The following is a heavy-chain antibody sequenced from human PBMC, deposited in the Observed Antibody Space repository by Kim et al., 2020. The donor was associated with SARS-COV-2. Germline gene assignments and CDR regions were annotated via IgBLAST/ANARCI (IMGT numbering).Heavy chain of an antibody. V-gene: IGHV3-15*01. D-gene: IGHD6-13*01. CDR2: IRSKTHGGTA. CDR1: GFTFSNIW. Sequence: GGSLRLSCVASGFTFSNIWMNWVRQAPGKGLEWVGRIRSKTHGGTADYAAPVKGRFTISRDDSKNTLYLQMNSLKTEDSAVYYCITDLRVEAAGSGIWGQGTLVTVSS. J-gene: IGHJ4*02. CDR3: ITDLRVEAAGSGI.